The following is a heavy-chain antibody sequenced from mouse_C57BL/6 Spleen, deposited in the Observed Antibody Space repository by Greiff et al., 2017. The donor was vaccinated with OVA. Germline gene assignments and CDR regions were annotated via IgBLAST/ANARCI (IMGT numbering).Heavy chain of an antibody. CDR1: GYTFTSYW. V-gene: IGHV1-69*01. D-gene: IGHD4-1*01. CDR2: IDPSDSYT. Sequence: QVQLQQPGAELVMPGASVKLSCKASGYTFTSYWMHWVKQRPGQGLEWIGEIDPSDSYTNYNQKFKGKSTLTVDKSSSTAYMQLSSLTSEDSAVYYSARRSSNWNYFDYWGQGTTLTVSS. CDR3: ARRSSNWNYFDY. J-gene: IGHJ2*01.